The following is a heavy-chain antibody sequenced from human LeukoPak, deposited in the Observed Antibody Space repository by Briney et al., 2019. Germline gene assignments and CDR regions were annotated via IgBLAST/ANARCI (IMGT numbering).Heavy chain of an antibody. Sequence: ASVKVSCKASGYTFTSYDINWVRQATGQGLEWMGWMNPNSGNTSYAQKFQGRVTITRNTSISTAYMELSSLRSEDTAVYYCARGLRPFWSGYKVFDYWGQGTLVTVSS. V-gene: IGHV1-8*03. J-gene: IGHJ4*02. CDR2: MNPNSGNT. CDR3: ARGLRPFWSGYKVFDY. CDR1: GYTFTSYD. D-gene: IGHD3-3*01.